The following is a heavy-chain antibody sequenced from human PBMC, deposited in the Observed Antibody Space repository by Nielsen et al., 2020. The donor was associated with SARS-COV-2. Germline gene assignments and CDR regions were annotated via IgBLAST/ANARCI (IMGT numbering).Heavy chain of an antibody. J-gene: IGHJ6*02. CDR1: GYTTTNYY. Sequence: ASVKVSCKASGYTTTNYYMHWVRQAPGQGLEWMGVINPNTGSTNYAQKFQGRVTMTRDTSISTAYMELSRLRSDDTAVYYCASKGDYYGMDVWGQGTTVTVSS. CDR2: INPNTGST. V-gene: IGHV1-2*02. CDR3: ASKGDYYGMDV.